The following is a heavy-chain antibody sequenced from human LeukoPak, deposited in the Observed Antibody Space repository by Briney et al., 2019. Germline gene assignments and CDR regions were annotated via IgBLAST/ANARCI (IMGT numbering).Heavy chain of an antibody. V-gene: IGHV3-33*01. D-gene: IGHD6-13*01. CDR1: GFTFSSYG. Sequence: GGSLRLSCAASGFTFSSYGMHRVRQAPGKGLEWVAVIWYDGSNKYYADSVKGRFTISRDNSKNTLYLQMNSLRAEDTAVYYCARESLVLTGDYWGQGTLVTVSS. J-gene: IGHJ4*02. CDR3: ARESLVLTGDY. CDR2: IWYDGSNK.